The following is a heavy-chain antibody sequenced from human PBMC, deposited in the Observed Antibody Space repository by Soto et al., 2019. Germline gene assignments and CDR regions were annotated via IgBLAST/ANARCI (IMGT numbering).Heavy chain of an antibody. CDR1: GYSFTNYW. D-gene: IGHD3-9*01. Sequence: GESLKISCKGSGYSFTNYWIGWVRQMPGKGLEWMGIIYPGDSDIRKSPSFQGQVTISADKSISTTYLQWSSLKASDTAMYYCARQADNYDLLAPHAFDILGKGTMGTVSS. V-gene: IGHV5-51*01. J-gene: IGHJ3*02. CDR3: ARQADNYDLLAPHAFDI. CDR2: IYPGDSDI.